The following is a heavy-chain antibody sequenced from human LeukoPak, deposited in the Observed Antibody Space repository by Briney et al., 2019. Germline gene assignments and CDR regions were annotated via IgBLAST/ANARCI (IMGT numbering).Heavy chain of an antibody. V-gene: IGHV3-23*01. J-gene: IGHJ3*02. Sequence: GGSLRLSCEGSRFSFANYAMSWVRQTPGKGLDWISAINAGGGITYYVDSVKGRFTISRDNSKNTLYLQMNRLRAEDTAVYYCANPAFYDSSGYYYVENAFDIWGQGTMVTVSS. CDR2: INAGGGIT. CDR3: ANPAFYDSSGYYYVENAFDI. D-gene: IGHD3-22*01. CDR1: RFSFANYA.